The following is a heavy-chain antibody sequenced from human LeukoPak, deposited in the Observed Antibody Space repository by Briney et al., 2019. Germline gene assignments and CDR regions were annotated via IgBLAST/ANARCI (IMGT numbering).Heavy chain of an antibody. J-gene: IGHJ2*01. V-gene: IGHV4-34*01. CDR2: INHSGST. CDR3: ARGSGGIVVVVAATSWYFDL. Sequence: KPSETLSLTCAVYGGSFSGYYWSWIRQPPGKGLEWIGEINHSGSTNYNPSLKSRVTISVGTSKNQFSLKLSSVTAADTAVYYCARGSGGIVVVVAATSWYFDLWGRGTLVTVSS. CDR1: GGSFSGYY. D-gene: IGHD2-15*01.